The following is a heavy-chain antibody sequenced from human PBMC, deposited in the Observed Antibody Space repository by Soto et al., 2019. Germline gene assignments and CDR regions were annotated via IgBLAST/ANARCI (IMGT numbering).Heavy chain of an antibody. CDR1: GFTFSSYG. V-gene: IGHV3-30*18. Sequence: QVQLVESGGGVVQPGRSLRLSCAASGFTFSSYGIHWVHQAPGKGLEWVAVISYDGGNKYYADSVRGRFTISRDNSKNTLYLQMNSLRGEDTAVYYCAKDHSSSWYGYFQHWGQGTLVTVSS. J-gene: IGHJ1*01. D-gene: IGHD6-13*01. CDR2: ISYDGGNK. CDR3: AKDHSSSWYGYFQH.